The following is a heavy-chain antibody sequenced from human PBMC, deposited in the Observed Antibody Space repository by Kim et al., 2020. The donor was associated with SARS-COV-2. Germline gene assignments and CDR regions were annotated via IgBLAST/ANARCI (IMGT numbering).Heavy chain of an antibody. CDR1: GFTFSNAW. J-gene: IGHJ5*02. CDR3: TTDSVGATS. Sequence: GGSLRLSCAASGFTFSNAWMSWVRQAPGKGLEWVGRIKSKTDGGKTDYAAPVQDRFTISRDDSKNTLYLQMNSLKTEDTAVYYCTTDSVGATSWGQGTLVTLSS. D-gene: IGHD1-26*01. CDR2: IKSKTDGGKT. V-gene: IGHV3-15*01.